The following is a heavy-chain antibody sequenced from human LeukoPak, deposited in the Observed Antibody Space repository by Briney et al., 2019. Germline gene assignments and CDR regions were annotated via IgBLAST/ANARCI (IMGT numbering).Heavy chain of an antibody. CDR2: IKQDGSEK. CDR1: GFTFSCYW. Sequence: PGGSLRLSCAASGFTFSCYWMSWVRQAPGKGLEWVANIKQDGSEKYYVDSVKGRFTISRDNAKNSLYLQMNSLRAEDTAVYYCARDIRKYYYGSGSYYDGMDVWGQGTTVTVSS. D-gene: IGHD3-10*01. J-gene: IGHJ6*02. CDR3: ARDIRKYYYGSGSYYDGMDV. V-gene: IGHV3-7*01.